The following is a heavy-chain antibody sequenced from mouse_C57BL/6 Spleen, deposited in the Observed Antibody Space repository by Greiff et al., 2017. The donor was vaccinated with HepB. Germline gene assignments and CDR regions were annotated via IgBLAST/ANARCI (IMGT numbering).Heavy chain of an antibody. J-gene: IGHJ2*01. D-gene: IGHD1-1*01. CDR2: IDPETGGT. CDR3: TRGATVVATKGDY. CDR1: GYTFTDYE. Sequence: LVESGAELVRPGASVTLSCKASGYTFTDYEMHWVKQTPVHGLEWIGAIDPETGGTAYNQKFKGKAILTADKSSSTAYMELRSLTSEDSAVYYCTRGATVVATKGDYWGQGTTLTVSS. V-gene: IGHV1-15*01.